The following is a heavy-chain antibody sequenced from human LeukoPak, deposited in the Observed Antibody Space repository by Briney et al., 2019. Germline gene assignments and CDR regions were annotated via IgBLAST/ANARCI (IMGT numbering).Heavy chain of an antibody. CDR1: GFTFDNYW. CDR2: IKEDGSEK. D-gene: IGHD4-17*01. V-gene: IGHV3-7*03. Sequence: GGSLRLSCIDSGFTFDNYWMSWVRQAPGKGLEWLANIKEDGSEKYYVDSVKGRFTISRDNSKNTLYLQKNSLRAEDTAVYYCAKGPLRRPLDYWGQGTLVTVSS. J-gene: IGHJ4*02. CDR3: AKGPLRRPLDY.